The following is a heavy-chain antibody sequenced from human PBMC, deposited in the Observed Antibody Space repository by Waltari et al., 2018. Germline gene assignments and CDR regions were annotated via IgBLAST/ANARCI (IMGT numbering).Heavy chain of an antibody. CDR2: IIPFFGTA. J-gene: IGHJ4*02. CDR1: GGTFSSYA. V-gene: IGHV1-69*15. Sequence: QVQLVQSGAEVKQPGSSVQVSCKASGGTFSSYAISWVPQAPGQGLEWMGRIIPFFGTANYAQKFQGRVTITADESTSTAYMELSSLRSEDTAVYYCARVGMDGEDYYFDYWGQGTLVTVSS. CDR3: ARVGMDGEDYYFDY. D-gene: IGHD3-10*01.